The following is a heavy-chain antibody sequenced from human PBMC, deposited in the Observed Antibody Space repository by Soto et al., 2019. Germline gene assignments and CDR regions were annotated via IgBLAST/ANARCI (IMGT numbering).Heavy chain of an antibody. V-gene: IGHV3-66*01. J-gene: IGHJ4*02. Sequence: EVQLVESGGGLVQPGGSLRLSCAASGFTVSSNYMNWVRQAPGKGLEWVSVIYSGGSTYYADSVKGRFTISRDNSKNTLYLQMNSLRAEDTAVYYCARSWAVAGSYDYWGQGTLVTVSP. CDR1: GFTVSSNY. CDR3: ARSWAVAGSYDY. D-gene: IGHD6-19*01. CDR2: IYSGGST.